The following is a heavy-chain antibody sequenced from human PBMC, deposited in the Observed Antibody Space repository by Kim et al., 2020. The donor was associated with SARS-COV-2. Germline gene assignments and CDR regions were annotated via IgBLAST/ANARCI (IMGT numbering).Heavy chain of an antibody. CDR3: ARFLRWASWFDP. V-gene: IGHV4-59*08. J-gene: IGHJ5*02. D-gene: IGHD6-13*01. CDR1: GAPISSYY. Sequence: SETLSLTCTVSGAPISSYYRVWIRQLPGKGREWIGYIYFSGSTNHNPSLKSRVTLTVDTSKNQSSLKRSSATAADTAVYYCARFLRWASWFDPWGQGTLVTVSS. CDR2: IYFSGST.